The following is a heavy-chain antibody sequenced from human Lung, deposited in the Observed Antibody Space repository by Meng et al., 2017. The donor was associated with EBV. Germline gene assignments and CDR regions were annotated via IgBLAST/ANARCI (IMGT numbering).Heavy chain of an antibody. CDR1: GFTFSTSW. Sequence: EVRLGASGGALVQPGGSLRLSCAASGFTFSTSWMHWVRQAPGKGLEWISRTNEDGGITTYADSVKGRFTMSRDNAKNSLYLQMNSLRAEDTAVYYCARDSLATGLAFDYWGQGTLVTVSS. V-gene: IGHV3-74*01. CDR3: ARDSLATGLAFDY. J-gene: IGHJ4*02. D-gene: IGHD5-12*01. CDR2: TNEDGGIT.